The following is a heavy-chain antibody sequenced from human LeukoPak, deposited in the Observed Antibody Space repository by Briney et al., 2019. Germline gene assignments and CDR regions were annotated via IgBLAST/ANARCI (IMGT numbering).Heavy chain of an antibody. Sequence: PSETLSLTCTVTGDSISSYYWSWIRQPAGKGLEGIGRIYASGSTNDNPSLKSRGTISVDKFKDQISLKLSTVTAADTEVYSCARPVSSYNWYFDLWGRGTLVTVSS. V-gene: IGHV4-4*07. D-gene: IGHD4-11*01. CDR3: ARPVSSYNWYFDL. CDR2: IYASGST. J-gene: IGHJ2*01. CDR1: GDSISSYY.